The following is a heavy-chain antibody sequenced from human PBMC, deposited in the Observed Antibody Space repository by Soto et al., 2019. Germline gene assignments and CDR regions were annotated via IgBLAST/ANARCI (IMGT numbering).Heavy chain of an antibody. CDR2: ISGSGGST. CDR1: GFTFSSYA. V-gene: IGHV3-23*01. J-gene: IGHJ6*02. Sequence: EVQLLESGGGLVQPGGSLRLSCAASGFTFSSYAMSWVRQAPGKGLEWVSAISGSGGSTYYADSVKGRFTISRDNSKNTLYLQMNSLRAEDTAVYYCAKDQVVVAATSYYYYYGMDVWGQGTTVTVSS. CDR3: AKDQVVVAATSYYYYYGMDV. D-gene: IGHD2-15*01.